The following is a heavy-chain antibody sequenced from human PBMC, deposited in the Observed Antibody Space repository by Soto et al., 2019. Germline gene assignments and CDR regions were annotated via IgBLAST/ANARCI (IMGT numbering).Heavy chain of an antibody. Sequence: GGSLRLSCAASGFTFSIYAMHWVRQAPGKGLEWVAVISYDGSNKYYADSVKGRFTISRDNSKNTLYLQMNSLRAEDTAVYYCAADYDYVWGSYRFDYWGQGTLVTVSS. D-gene: IGHD3-16*02. V-gene: IGHV3-30-3*01. CDR2: ISYDGSNK. CDR3: AADYDYVWGSYRFDY. CDR1: GFTFSIYA. J-gene: IGHJ4*02.